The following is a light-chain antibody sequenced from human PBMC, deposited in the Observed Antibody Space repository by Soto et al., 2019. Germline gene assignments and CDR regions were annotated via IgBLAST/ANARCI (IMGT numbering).Light chain of an antibody. CDR3: AAWDDNLNGVV. CDR2: SNS. Sequence: QSVLTQPPAASGTPGQRVTISCSGSTSNVGSNTVNWYQQLPGTAPKLLIYSNSQRPFGVPDRFSGSKSGTSASLAISGLQSEDVADYFCAAWDDNLNGVVFGGGTKLTVL. V-gene: IGLV1-44*01. J-gene: IGLJ2*01. CDR1: TSNVGSNT.